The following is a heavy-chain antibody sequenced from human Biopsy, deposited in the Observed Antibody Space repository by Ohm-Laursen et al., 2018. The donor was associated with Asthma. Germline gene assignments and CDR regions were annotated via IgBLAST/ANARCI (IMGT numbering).Heavy chain of an antibody. CDR3: ARGRITMIGGWFDP. J-gene: IGHJ5*02. Sequence: SETLSLTCTVSGGSITSSSYYWGWIRQPPGKGLEWIGYIYYSGSTNYNPSLKSRVTISVDTSKNQFSLKLSSVTAADTAVYYCARGRITMIGGWFDPWGQGTLVTVSS. CDR1: GGSITSSSYY. V-gene: IGHV4-61*05. D-gene: IGHD3-22*01. CDR2: IYYSGST.